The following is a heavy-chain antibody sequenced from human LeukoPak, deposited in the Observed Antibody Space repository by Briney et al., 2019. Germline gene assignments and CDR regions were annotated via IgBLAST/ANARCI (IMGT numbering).Heavy chain of an antibody. J-gene: IGHJ6*02. CDR2: ISGGGST. Sequence: GGSLRLSCAASGFTFSSSAMSWVRQAPGKGLEWVSAISGGGSTYYADSVKGRFTISRDNSKNTLYLQMNSLRAEDTAVYYCASSGRLYFFDSSDYLYLDVWGQGTTVTVSS. D-gene: IGHD3-22*01. V-gene: IGHV3-23*01. CDR1: GFTFSSSA. CDR3: ASSGRLYFFDSSDYLYLDV.